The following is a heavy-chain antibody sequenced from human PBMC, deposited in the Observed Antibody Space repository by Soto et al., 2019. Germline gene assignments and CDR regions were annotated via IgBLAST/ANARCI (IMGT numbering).Heavy chain of an antibody. CDR1: GYSFTTYW. J-gene: IGHJ4*01. CDR3: ARRVGYCSGGRCYSFDY. D-gene: IGHD2-15*01. CDR2: IYPDDSDT. Sequence: PGESLKISCRGSGYSFTTYWIGWVRQMPGKGLEWVGIIYPDDSDTRYSPSFQGQVTISADKSSSTAYLQWSSLKASDTATYYCARRVGYCSGGRCYSFDYWGQGTLVTVSS. V-gene: IGHV5-51*01.